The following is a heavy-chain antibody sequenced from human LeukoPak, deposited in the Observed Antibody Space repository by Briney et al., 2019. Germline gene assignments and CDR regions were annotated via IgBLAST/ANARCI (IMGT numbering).Heavy chain of an antibody. CDR1: GGTFSSYA. V-gene: IGHV1-69*05. CDR3: ARSHLSGVVSVYYYYYYMDV. J-gene: IGHJ6*03. Sequence: SVKVSCKASGGTFSSYAISWVRQAPRQGLEWMGGIIPIFGTANYAQKFQGRVTITTDESTSTAYMELSSLRSEDTAVYYCARSHLSGVVSVYYYYYYMDVWGKGTTVTVSS. CDR2: IIPIFGTA. D-gene: IGHD3-22*01.